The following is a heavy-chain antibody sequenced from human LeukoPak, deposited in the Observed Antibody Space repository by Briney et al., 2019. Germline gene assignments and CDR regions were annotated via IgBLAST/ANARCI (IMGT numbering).Heavy chain of an antibody. D-gene: IGHD1-26*01. CDR2: ISSSSSYI. V-gene: IGHV3-21*01. CDR3: ARELYSGSYFRSGYYFDY. Sequence: GGSLRLSCAASGFTFSSYSMNWVRQAPGKGLEWASSISSSSSYIYYADSVKGRFTISRDNAKNSLYLRMNSLRAEDTAVYYCARELYSGSYFRSGYYFDYWGQGTLVTVSS. J-gene: IGHJ4*02. CDR1: GFTFSSYS.